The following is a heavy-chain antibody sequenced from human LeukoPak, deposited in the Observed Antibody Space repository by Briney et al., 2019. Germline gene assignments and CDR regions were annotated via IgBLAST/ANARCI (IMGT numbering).Heavy chain of an antibody. CDR1: GGSISSGSYY. D-gene: IGHD3-3*01. V-gene: IGHV4-61*02. Sequence: SETLSFTCTVSGGSISSGSYYWSWIRQPAGKGLEWIGRIYTSGSTNYNPSLKSRVTISVDTSKNQFSLKLSSVTAADTAVYYCARGEGDFWSGIDYWGQGTLVTVSS. J-gene: IGHJ4*02. CDR3: ARGEGDFWSGIDY. CDR2: IYTSGST.